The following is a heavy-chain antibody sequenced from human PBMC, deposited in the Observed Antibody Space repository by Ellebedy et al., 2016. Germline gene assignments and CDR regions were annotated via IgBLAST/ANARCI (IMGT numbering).Heavy chain of an antibody. Sequence: ASVKVSCKASGYTFTSYYMHWVRQAPGQGLEWMGIINPSGGSTSYAQKLQGRVTMTRDTSTSTVYMEPSSLRSEDTAVYYCARDRLEDIVVVPAAISDGMDVWGQGTTVTVSS. D-gene: IGHD2-2*01. V-gene: IGHV1-46*04. J-gene: IGHJ6*02. CDR2: INPSGGST. CDR3: ARDRLEDIVVVPAAISDGMDV. CDR1: GYTFTSYY.